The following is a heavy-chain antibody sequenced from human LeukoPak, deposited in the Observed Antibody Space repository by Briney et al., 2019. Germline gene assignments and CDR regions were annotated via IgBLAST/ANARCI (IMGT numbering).Heavy chain of an antibody. Sequence: PSETLSLTCTVSGGSISSSSYYWGWIRQPPGKGLEWIGSIYYSGSTYYNPSLKSRVTISVDTSKNQFSLKLSSVTAADTAVYYCARVAYCGGDCSDYWGQGTLVTVSS. V-gene: IGHV4-39*07. CDR1: GGSISSSSYY. J-gene: IGHJ4*02. CDR3: ARVAYCGGDCSDY. CDR2: IYYSGST. D-gene: IGHD2-21*01.